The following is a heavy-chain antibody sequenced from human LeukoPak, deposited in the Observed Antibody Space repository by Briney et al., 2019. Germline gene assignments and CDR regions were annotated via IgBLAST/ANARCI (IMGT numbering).Heavy chain of an antibody. CDR2: IYNSGST. J-gene: IGHJ4*02. CDR1: GGSVRNSY. CDR3: ARLVNWRFDY. D-gene: IGHD1-20*01. V-gene: IGHV4-59*02. Sequence: PSETLSLTCSVSGGSVRNSYWSWTRQPPGKGLEWIGEIYNSGSTNYNPSLKSRVTISRDTSKNQFSLKLSSVTAADTAVYYCARLVNWRFDYWGQGTLVTVSS.